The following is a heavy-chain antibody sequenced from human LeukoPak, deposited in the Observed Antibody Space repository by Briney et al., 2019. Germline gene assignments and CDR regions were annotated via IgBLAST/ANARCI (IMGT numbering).Heavy chain of an antibody. CDR3: ARDSPEDFYDNSGSYAFDI. V-gene: IGHV1-18*01. J-gene: IGHJ3*02. CDR2: ISGYNENT. Sequence: GASVKASCKASGYTFTSYGISWVRQAPGQGLEWMGWISGYNENTYYAQKLQGRVTMTTDTSTSTAYVEVRSLRSDDTAVYYCARDSPEDFYDNSGSYAFDIWGQGTLVTVSS. CDR1: GYTFTSYG. D-gene: IGHD3-22*01.